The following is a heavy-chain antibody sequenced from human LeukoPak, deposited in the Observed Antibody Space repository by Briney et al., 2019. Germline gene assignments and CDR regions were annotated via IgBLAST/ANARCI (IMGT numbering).Heavy chain of an antibody. CDR3: ARDSLRTAIAMAGGNWFDP. CDR2: INPSGGST. J-gene: IGHJ5*02. CDR1: GYTFTGYH. V-gene: IGHV1-46*01. D-gene: IGHD6-19*01. Sequence: GASVKVSCKASGYTFTGYHMHWVRQAPGQGLEWMGIINPSGGSTTYAEKFQGRVTMTRDTSTSTVYMELSSLRSDDTAGYYCARDSLRTAIAMAGGNWFDPWGQGTLVTVSS.